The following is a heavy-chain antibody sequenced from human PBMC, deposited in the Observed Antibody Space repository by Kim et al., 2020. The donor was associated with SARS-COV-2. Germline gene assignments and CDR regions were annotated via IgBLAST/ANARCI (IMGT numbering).Heavy chain of an antibody. D-gene: IGHD1-26*01. CDR2: INHSGST. Sequence: SETLSLTCAVYGGSFSGYYWSWIRQPPGKGLEWIGEINHSGSTNYNPSLKSRVTISVDTSKNQFSLKLSSVTAADTAVYYCASSLGGGVSGYWGQGTLVTVSS. J-gene: IGHJ4*02. CDR3: ASSLGGGVSGY. V-gene: IGHV4-34*01. CDR1: GGSFSGYY.